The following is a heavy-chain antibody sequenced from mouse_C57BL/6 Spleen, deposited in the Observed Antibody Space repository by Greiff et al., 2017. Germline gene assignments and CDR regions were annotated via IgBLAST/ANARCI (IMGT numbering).Heavy chain of an antibody. CDR1: GFTFSNYW. D-gene: IGHD1-1*01. Sequence: EVKVEESGGGLVQPGGSMKLSCVASGFTFSNYWMNWVRQSPEKGLEWVAQIRLKSDNYATHYAESVKGRFTISRDDSKSCVYLVMNNLRAEDTGIYYCTANYYGAYYYAMDYWGQGTSVTVSS. V-gene: IGHV6-3*01. J-gene: IGHJ4*01. CDR2: IRLKSDNYAT. CDR3: TANYYGAYYYAMDY.